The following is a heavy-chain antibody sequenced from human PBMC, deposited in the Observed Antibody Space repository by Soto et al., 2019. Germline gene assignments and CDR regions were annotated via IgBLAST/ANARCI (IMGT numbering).Heavy chain of an antibody. CDR3: ARDWYSSSSFDY. CDR1: GFTVSSNY. V-gene: IGHV3-66*01. D-gene: IGHD6-6*01. J-gene: IGHJ4*02. Sequence: EVQLVESGGGLVQPGGSLRLSCAASGFTVSSNYMSWVRQAPGKGLEWVSVMYSGGSTYYADSVKGRFTISRDNLKNTLYLQRNRRRAEDTAVYYCARDWYSSSSFDYWGQGTLVTVSS. CDR2: MYSGGST.